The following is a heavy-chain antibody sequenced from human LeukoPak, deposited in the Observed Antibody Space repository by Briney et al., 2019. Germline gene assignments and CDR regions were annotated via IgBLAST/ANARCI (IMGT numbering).Heavy chain of an antibody. V-gene: IGHV3-23*01. D-gene: IGHD1-14*01. J-gene: IGHJ4*02. CDR1: GFTFSSYA. CDR2: ISGSGGST. CDR3: AKLDTRGTRYYFDY. Sequence: GRSLRLSCAASGFTFSSYAMSWVRQAPGKGLEWVSAISGSGGSTYYADSVKGRFTISRDNSKNTLYLQMNSLRAEDTAVYYCAKLDTRGTRYYFDYWGQGTLVTVSS.